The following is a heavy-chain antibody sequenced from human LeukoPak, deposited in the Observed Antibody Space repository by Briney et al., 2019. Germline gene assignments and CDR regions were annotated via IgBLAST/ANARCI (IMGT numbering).Heavy chain of an antibody. CDR1: GYTFTGYY. Sequence: GASVKVSCKASGYTFTGYYMHWVRQAPGQRLEWMGWINAGNGNTKYSQKFQGRVTITRDTSASTAYMELSSLRSEDTAVYYCARDGFLEWYPYYGMDVWGQGTTVTVSS. J-gene: IGHJ6*02. CDR3: ARDGFLEWYPYYGMDV. D-gene: IGHD3-3*01. CDR2: INAGNGNT. V-gene: IGHV1-3*01.